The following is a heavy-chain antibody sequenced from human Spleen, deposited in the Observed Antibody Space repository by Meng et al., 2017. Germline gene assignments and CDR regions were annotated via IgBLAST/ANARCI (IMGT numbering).Heavy chain of an antibody. J-gene: IGHJ2*01. D-gene: IGHD3-22*01. V-gene: IGHV4-31*01. CDR1: GGSISSGGYY. Sequence: VQLQESGPGLVKPSQTLSLACTVSGGSISSGGYYWSWIRQHPGKGLEWIGYIYYSGSPYYTPSLKNLVTISVDTSKNQFSLKLSSVTAADTAVYYCARGYYDSSGYYHYWYFDLWGRGTLVTVSS. CDR3: ARGYYDSSGYYHYWYFDL. CDR2: IYYSGSP.